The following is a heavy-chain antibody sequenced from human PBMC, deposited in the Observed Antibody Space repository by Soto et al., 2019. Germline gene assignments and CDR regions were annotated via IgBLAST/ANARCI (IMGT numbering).Heavy chain of an antibody. CDR1: GFTFSSYG. J-gene: IGHJ4*02. Sequence: PGGSLRLSCAASGFTFSSYGMHWVRQAPGKGLEWVAVIWYDGSNKYYADSVKGRFTISRDNSKNTLYLQMNSLRAEDTAVYYCARRDGYNDNGIDYWGQGTLVTVSS. CDR3: ARRDGYNDNGIDY. D-gene: IGHD5-12*01. CDR2: IWYDGSNK. V-gene: IGHV3-33*01.